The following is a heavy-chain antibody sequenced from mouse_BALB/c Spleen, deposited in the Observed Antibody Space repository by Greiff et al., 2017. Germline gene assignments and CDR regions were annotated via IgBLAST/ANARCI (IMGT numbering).Heavy chain of an antibody. CDR3: ARRGLPLYAMDY. CDR2: IYPGDGDT. D-gene: IGHD2-2*01. Sequence: QVQLQQSGAELVRPGSSVKISCKASGYAFSSYWMNWEKQRPGQGLEWIGQIYPGDGDTNYNGKFKGKATLTADKSSSTAYMQLSSLTSEDSAVYFCARRGLPLYAMDYWGQGTSVTVSS. V-gene: IGHV1-80*01. CDR1: GYAFSSYW. J-gene: IGHJ4*01.